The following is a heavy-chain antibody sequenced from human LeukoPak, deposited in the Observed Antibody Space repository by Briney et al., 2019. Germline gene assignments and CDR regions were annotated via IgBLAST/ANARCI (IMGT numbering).Heavy chain of an antibody. D-gene: IGHD3-22*01. CDR2: INSDGSRT. CDR3: ARGRLYYYDSSGYYSNWFDP. V-gene: IGHV3-74*03. CDR1: GFTFSSYA. Sequence: GGSLRLSCAASGFTFSSYAMSWVRHAPGKGLVWVSRINSDGSRTTYADSVKGRFTISRDNAKNTLYLQMNSLRAEDTAVYYCARGRLYYYDSSGYYSNWFDPWGQGTLVTVSS. J-gene: IGHJ5*02.